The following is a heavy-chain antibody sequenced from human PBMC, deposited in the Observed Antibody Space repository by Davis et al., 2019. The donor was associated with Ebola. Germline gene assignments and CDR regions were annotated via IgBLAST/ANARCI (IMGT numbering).Heavy chain of an antibody. D-gene: IGHD6-19*01. CDR1: GYTFTSYG. J-gene: IGHJ5*02. V-gene: IGHV1-18*01. CDR2: ISAYNGNT. Sequence: AASVKVSCKASGYTFTSYGISWVRQAPGQGLEWMGWISAYNGNTNYAQKLQGRVTMTTDTSTSTAYMELRSLRSDDTAVYYCAREGYIAVAGTGWFDPWGQGTLVTVSS. CDR3: AREGYIAVAGTGWFDP.